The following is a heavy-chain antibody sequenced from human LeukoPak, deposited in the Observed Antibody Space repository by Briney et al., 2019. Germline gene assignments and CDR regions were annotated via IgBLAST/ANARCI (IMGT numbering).Heavy chain of an antibody. CDR3: ARGLDGRAASYYYYYMDV. CDR1: GYTFTSYD. J-gene: IGHJ6*03. D-gene: IGHD2-15*01. V-gene: IGHV1-8*01. CDR2: MNPNSGNT. Sequence: ASVKVSCKTSGYTFTSYDINWVRQATGQGLEWMGWMNPNSGNTGYAQKFQGRVTMTRNTSISTAYMELSSLRSEDTAVYYCARGLDGRAASYYYYYMDVWGKGTTVTVSS.